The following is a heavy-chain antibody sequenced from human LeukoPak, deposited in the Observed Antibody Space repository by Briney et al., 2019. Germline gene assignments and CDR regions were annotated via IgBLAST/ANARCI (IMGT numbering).Heavy chain of an antibody. V-gene: IGHV4-59*08. CDR1: GGSISSYY. D-gene: IGHD1-14*01. J-gene: IGHJ4*02. CDR2: IYYSGST. Sequence: PSETLSLTCTVSGGSISSYYWSWIRQPPGKGLEWIGYIYYSGSTSYNPSLKSRVTISVDTSKNQFSLKLSSVTAADTAVYYCARKKGSRTYFDYWGQGTLVTVSS. CDR3: ARKKGSRTYFDY.